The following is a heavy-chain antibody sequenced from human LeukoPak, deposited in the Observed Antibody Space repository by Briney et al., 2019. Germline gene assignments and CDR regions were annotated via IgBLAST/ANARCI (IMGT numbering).Heavy chain of an antibody. CDR1: GGSINNYY. J-gene: IGHJ4*02. Sequence: SETLSLTCTISGGSINNYYWNWIRQPPGKGLEWIGYTYDRGGTSYNSSLESRVTISMDTSNNQFSLKVTSVTAADTAVYYCARGGYYFDYWGQGTLVTVSS. CDR2: TYDRGGT. D-gene: IGHD3-16*01. V-gene: IGHV4-59*08. CDR3: ARGGYYFDY.